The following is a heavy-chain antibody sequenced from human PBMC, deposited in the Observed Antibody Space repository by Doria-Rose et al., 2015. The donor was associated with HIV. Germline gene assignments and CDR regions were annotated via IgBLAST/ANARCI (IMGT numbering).Heavy chain of an antibody. CDR2: IYYDGRTK. CDR3: VREGEYCSGGSCYGSGLDV. V-gene: IGHV3-33*01. Sequence: TGKGLDWVAVIYYDGRTKYYADSVKGRFTISRDNSKNTVYLQMNSLRAEDTAVYYCVREGEYCSGGSCYGSGLDVWGQGTTVTVPS. J-gene: IGHJ6*02. D-gene: IGHD2-15*01.